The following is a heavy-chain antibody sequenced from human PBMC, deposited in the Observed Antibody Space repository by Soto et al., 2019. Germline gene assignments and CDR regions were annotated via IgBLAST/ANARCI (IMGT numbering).Heavy chain of an antibody. CDR3: ARVHPEKLGYNWFDP. J-gene: IGHJ5*02. D-gene: IGHD6-13*01. Sequence: VASVKVSCKASGGTFSSYAISWVRQAPGQGLEWMGGIIPIFGTANYAQKFQGRVTITADESTSTAYMELSSLRSEDTAVYYCARVHPEKLGYNWFDPWGQGTLVTVSS. V-gene: IGHV1-69*13. CDR1: GGTFSSYA. CDR2: IIPIFGTA.